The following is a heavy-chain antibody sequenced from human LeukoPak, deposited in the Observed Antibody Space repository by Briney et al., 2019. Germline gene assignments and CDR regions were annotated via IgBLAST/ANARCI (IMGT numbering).Heavy chain of an antibody. J-gene: IGHJ4*02. Sequence: GALRLSCAASGFTFSSYAMSWVRQAPGKGLEWVSAISGSGGSTYYADSVKGRFTISRDNSENTLYLQMNSLRAEDTAVYYCAKLGSGSYHRGSDYWGQGTLVTVSS. CDR1: GFTFSSYA. D-gene: IGHD1-26*01. CDR2: ISGSGGST. V-gene: IGHV3-23*01. CDR3: AKLGSGSYHRGSDY.